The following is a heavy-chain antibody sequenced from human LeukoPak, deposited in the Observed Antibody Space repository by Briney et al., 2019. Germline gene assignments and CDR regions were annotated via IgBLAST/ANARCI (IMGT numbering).Heavy chain of an antibody. V-gene: IGHV4-30-4*01. CDR3: ARPYYYDSRIDP. CDR1: GGSISSGDYY. CDR2: MYYSGST. D-gene: IGHD3-22*01. J-gene: IGHJ5*02. Sequence: SQTLSLTCTVSGGSISSGDYYWSWIRQPPGKGLEWIAYMYYSGSTYYNPSLKSRVTMSADTSKNQLSLKLSSVTAADTAVYYCARPYYYDSRIDPWGQGILATVSS.